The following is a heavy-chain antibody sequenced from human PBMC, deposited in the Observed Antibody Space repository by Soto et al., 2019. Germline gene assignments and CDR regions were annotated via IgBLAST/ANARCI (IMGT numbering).Heavy chain of an antibody. CDR2: ISSSSSYI. J-gene: IGHJ4*02. V-gene: IGHV3-21*01. D-gene: IGHD6-13*01. Sequence: PGGSLRLSCAASGFTFSSYSMNWVRQAPGKGLEWVSSISSSSSYIYYADSVKGRFTISRDNAKNSLYLQMNSLRAEDTAVYYCARAREQLVSSGDDWGQGTLVTVSS. CDR3: ARAREQLVSSGDD. CDR1: GFTFSSYS.